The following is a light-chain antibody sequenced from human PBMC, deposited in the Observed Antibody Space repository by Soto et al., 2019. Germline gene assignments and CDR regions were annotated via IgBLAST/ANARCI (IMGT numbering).Light chain of an antibody. J-gene: IGLJ1*01. CDR1: SSDVGSYNL. CDR3: CSYAGSSTSLYV. Sequence: QSVLTQPASVSGSPGQSITISCTGTSSDVGSYNLVSWYQQHPGKAPKLMIYEGSKRRSGVSNRFSGSKSGNTASLTISGLEAEDEADYYCCSYAGSSTSLYVFGTGTKVTVL. V-gene: IGLV2-23*01. CDR2: EGS.